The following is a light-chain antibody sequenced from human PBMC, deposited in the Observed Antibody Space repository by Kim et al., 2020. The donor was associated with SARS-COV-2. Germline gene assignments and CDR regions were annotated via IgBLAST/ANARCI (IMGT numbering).Light chain of an antibody. V-gene: IGKV3-15*01. CDR2: GAS. Sequence: EIVMTQSPATLSVSPGERATLSCRASQSVGSNLAWYQQKPGQAPRLLIYGASTRATGFPARFSGSGSGTEFTLTISSLQSEDFAVYYCQQYNNWPYTFGQGTKLEI. CDR1: QSVGSN. J-gene: IGKJ2*01. CDR3: QQYNNWPYT.